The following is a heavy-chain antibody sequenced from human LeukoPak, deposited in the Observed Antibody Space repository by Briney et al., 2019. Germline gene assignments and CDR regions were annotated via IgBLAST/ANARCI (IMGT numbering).Heavy chain of an antibody. CDR2: IGNAADT. CDR1: GFTFDRYD. V-gene: IGHV3-13*01. J-gene: IGHJ4*02. Sequence: GGSLRLSCAASGFTFDRYDMHWVRQATGKSLEWVSAIGNAADTYYPGSVKGRFTISRENAKNSLYLQMNALRAGDTAVYFCAGGRGQIINYWGQGTLVTVSS. CDR3: AGGRGQIINY.